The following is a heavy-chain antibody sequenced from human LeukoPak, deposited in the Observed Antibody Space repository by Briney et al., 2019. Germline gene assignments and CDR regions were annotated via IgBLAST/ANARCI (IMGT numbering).Heavy chain of an antibody. Sequence: ASVKVSCKASGYTFTSYGISWVRQAPGQGLEWMGWIITYNGNTNYAQKLQGRVTMTTDTSTSTAYMELRSLRSDDTAVYYCARENTYYDFWSGYPNWFDPWGQGTLVTVSS. J-gene: IGHJ5*02. CDR2: IITYNGNT. V-gene: IGHV1-18*01. CDR3: ARENTYYDFWSGYPNWFDP. CDR1: GYTFTSYG. D-gene: IGHD3-3*01.